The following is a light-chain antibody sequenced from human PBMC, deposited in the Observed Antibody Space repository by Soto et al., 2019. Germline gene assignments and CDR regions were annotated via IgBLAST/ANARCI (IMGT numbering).Light chain of an antibody. Sequence: EIVLTQSPATLSLSPGERVTLSCRASQSVSSYLAWYQQKLGQAPRLLIYDASNRATGIPARFSGSGSGTDFTLTISSLEPEDFAVYYCQQYGNAPFTFGPGTKVDIK. CDR2: DAS. CDR3: QQYGNAPFT. CDR1: QSVSSY. V-gene: IGKV3-11*01. J-gene: IGKJ3*01.